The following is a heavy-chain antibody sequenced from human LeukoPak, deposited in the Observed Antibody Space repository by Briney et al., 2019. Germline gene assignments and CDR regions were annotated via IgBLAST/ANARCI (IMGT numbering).Heavy chain of an antibody. CDR3: ARDAGYSSSLIGY. CDR2: IKTDGSLI. Sequence: GGSLRLSCVASGFTFSSYWMTWVRQAPGKGLEWVANIKTDGSLIYYVDSVKGRFTISRDSAKNSLFLEMTSLRVEDTAVYYCARDAGYSSSLIGYWGQGTLVTVSS. V-gene: IGHV3-7*01. CDR1: GFTFSSYW. J-gene: IGHJ4*02. D-gene: IGHD6-13*01.